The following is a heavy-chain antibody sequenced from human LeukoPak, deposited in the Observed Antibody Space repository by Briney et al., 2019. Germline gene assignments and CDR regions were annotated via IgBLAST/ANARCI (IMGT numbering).Heavy chain of an antibody. D-gene: IGHD2-2*01. CDR2: IIPIFGTA. J-gene: IGHJ6*04. Sequence: SVRVSCKASGGTFSSYAISWVRQAPGQGLEWMGGIIPIFGTANYAQKFQGRVTITADKSTSTAYMELSSLRSEDTAVYYCATKRGYCSSTSCYGDYYYYGMDVWGKGTTVTVSS. V-gene: IGHV1-69*06. CDR1: GGTFSSYA. CDR3: ATKRGYCSSTSCYGDYYYYGMDV.